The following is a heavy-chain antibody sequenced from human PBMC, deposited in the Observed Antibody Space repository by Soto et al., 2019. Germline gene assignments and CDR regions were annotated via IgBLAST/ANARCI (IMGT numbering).Heavy chain of an antibody. CDR1: GFTFSSYG. D-gene: IGHD6-6*01. Sequence: QVQLEESGGGVVQPGRSLRLSCAASGFTFSSYGMHWVRQAPGKGLEWVAVISYDGSNKYYADSVKGRFTISRDNSKNTLYLQMNSLRAEDTAVYYCAKEGQSYSSSSWFDPWGQGTLVTVSS. CDR3: AKEGQSYSSSSWFDP. V-gene: IGHV3-30*18. CDR2: ISYDGSNK. J-gene: IGHJ5*02.